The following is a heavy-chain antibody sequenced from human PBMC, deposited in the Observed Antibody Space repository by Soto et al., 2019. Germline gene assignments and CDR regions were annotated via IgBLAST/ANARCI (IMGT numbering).Heavy chain of an antibody. D-gene: IGHD3-3*01. Sequence: SETLSLTCTVSGGSISSYYWSWIRQPPGKGLEWIGYIYYSGSTNYNPSLKSRVTISVDTSKNQFSLNLSSVTAADTAVYYCARQSDFWSGYFHFDYWGQGTLVTVSS. V-gene: IGHV4-59*08. CDR3: ARQSDFWSGYFHFDY. J-gene: IGHJ4*02. CDR1: GGSISSYY. CDR2: IYYSGST.